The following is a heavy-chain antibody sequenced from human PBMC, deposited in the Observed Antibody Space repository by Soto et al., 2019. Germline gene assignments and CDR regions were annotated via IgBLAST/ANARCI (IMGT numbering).Heavy chain of an antibody. J-gene: IGHJ5*02. D-gene: IGHD5-12*01. CDR1: GGSFSGYY. CDR2: INHSGST. CDR3: ARDRWLRFPRWFDP. V-gene: IGHV4-34*01. Sequence: SETLSLTCAVYGGSFSGYYWSWIRQPPGKGLEWIGEINHSGSTNYNPSLKSRVTISVDTSKNQFSLKLSPVTAADTAVYYCARDRWLRFPRWFDPWGQGTLVTVSS.